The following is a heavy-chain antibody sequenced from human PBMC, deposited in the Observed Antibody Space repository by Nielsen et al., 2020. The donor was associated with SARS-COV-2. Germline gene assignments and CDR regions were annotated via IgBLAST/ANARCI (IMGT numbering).Heavy chain of an antibody. CDR1: GYIITNYW. J-gene: IGHJ6*02. CDR3: ARAQSDYYGMDV. V-gene: IGHV1-46*04. CDR2: MDPSSGST. Sequence: ASVKVSCKASGYIITNYWIHWVRQAPGQGLEWMGIMDPSSGSTRYAQKLQGRVTMTRDTSTSTVYIEVSSLRSEDTAVYYCARAQSDYYGMDVWGQGTTVTVSS. D-gene: IGHD3-3*01.